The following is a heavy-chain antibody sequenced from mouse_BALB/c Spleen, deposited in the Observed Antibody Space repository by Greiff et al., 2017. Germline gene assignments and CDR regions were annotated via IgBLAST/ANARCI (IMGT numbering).Heavy chain of an antibody. CDR3: ARYGYDYAMDY. J-gene: IGHJ4*01. CDR1: GYTFTDYW. D-gene: IGHD1-2*01. Sequence: VQLQQSGPELVKPGASVKMSCKASGYTFTDYWMHWVKQRPGQGLEWIGAIDTSDSYTSYNQKFKGKATLTVDESSSTAYMQLSSLTSEDSAVYYCARYGYDYAMDYWGQGTSVTVSS. CDR2: IDTSDSYT. V-gene: IGHV1-69*02.